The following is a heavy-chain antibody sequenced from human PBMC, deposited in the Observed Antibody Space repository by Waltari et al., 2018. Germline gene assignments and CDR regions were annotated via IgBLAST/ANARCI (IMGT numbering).Heavy chain of an antibody. V-gene: IGHV3-48*03. D-gene: IGHD3-22*01. CDR2: ISSDGGAI. Sequence: EVQLVESGGGLVQPGGSLRLSCLASGFTFRNYDVNWVRQAPWKGLEWVSYISSDGGAIYYADSVKGRFTISRDNAKSSLYLHMSSLRAEDTAVYYCARATYYYSGGYWDYWGQGTLVTVSS. CDR1: GFTFRNYD. CDR3: ARATYYYSGGYWDY. J-gene: IGHJ4*02.